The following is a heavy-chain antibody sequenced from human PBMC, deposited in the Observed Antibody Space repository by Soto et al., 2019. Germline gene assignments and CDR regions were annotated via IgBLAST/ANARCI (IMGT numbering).Heavy chain of an antibody. V-gene: IGHV4-39*01. CDR2: VYYSGST. D-gene: IGHD6-13*01. J-gene: IGHJ6*02. Sequence: PSETLSLTCTVSGGSISSSSYYWGWIRQPPGKGLEWIGSVYYSGSTYYNLSLKIRVTISVDTSNNQSSLKLSSVTAADTAVYYSARQGIAAAGPRYYYYYYGMDVWGQGTTVTVSS. CDR3: ARQGIAAAGPRYYYYYYGMDV. CDR1: GGSISSSSYY.